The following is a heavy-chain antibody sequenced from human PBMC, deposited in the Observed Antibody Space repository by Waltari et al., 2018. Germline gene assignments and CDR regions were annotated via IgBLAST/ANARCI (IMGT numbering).Heavy chain of an antibody. D-gene: IGHD2-21*01. V-gene: IGHV1-46*01. CDR1: EYTFPSSY. CDR2: SNPSGGST. CDR3: ASDTGALWMDV. J-gene: IGHJ6*02. Sequence: QVQLVQSGAEVKKPGASVKISYKTSEYTFPSSYVHWVRQAPGQGLAWMGISNPSGGSTIYAQKFQGRVTMTRDTSTSTVYMELSSLRSEDTAVYYCASDTGALWMDVWGQGTTVTVSS.